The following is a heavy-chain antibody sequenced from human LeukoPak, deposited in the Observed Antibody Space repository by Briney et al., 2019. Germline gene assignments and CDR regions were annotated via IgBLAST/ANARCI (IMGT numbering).Heavy chain of an antibody. J-gene: IGHJ5*02. Sequence: PSETLSLTCTVSGGSISSYYWSWIRQPAGKGLEWIGRIYTSGSTNYNPSLKSRVTISVGKSKNQFSLKLSSVTAADTAVYHCARDLGIAAAAGGFDPWGQGTLVTVSS. D-gene: IGHD6-13*01. CDR1: GGSISSYY. CDR3: ARDLGIAAAAGGFDP. V-gene: IGHV4-4*07. CDR2: IYTSGST.